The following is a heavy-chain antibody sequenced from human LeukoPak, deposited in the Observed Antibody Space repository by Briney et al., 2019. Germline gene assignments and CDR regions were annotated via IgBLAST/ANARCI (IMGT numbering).Heavy chain of an antibody. Sequence: PGGSLRLSCAASGFTFSSYAMSWVRQAPGKGLEWVSAISGSGGSTYYADSVKGRFTISRDNSKNTLYLQMNSLRAEDTAVYYRAKGVAGYGAHLDYWGQGTLVTVSS. V-gene: IGHV3-23*01. J-gene: IGHJ4*02. D-gene: IGHD4-17*01. CDR1: GFTFSSYA. CDR3: AKGVAGYGAHLDY. CDR2: ISGSGGST.